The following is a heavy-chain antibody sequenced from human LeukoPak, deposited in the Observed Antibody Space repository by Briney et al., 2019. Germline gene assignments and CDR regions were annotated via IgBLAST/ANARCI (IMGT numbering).Heavy chain of an antibody. CDR3: ARGEDSSGYRNWFDP. CDR1: GFTFSSHG. V-gene: IGHV3-30*02. CDR2: IRYDGSNK. D-gene: IGHD3-22*01. Sequence: GGSLRLSCAASGFTFSSHGMHWVRQAPGKGLEWVAFIRYDGSNKYYADSVKGRFTISRDNSKNTLYLQMNSLRAEDTAEYYCARGEDSSGYRNWFDPWGQGTLVTVSS. J-gene: IGHJ5*02.